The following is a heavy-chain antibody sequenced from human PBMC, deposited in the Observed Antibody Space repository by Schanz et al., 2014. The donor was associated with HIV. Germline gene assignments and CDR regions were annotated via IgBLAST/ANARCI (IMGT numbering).Heavy chain of an antibody. CDR2: ISYDGSNK. CDR3: AKEGYGEGYYGMDV. CDR1: GFTFSTYG. J-gene: IGHJ6*02. V-gene: IGHV3-33*05. Sequence: QVQLVESGGRVVQPGRSLRLSFAASGFTFSTYGMHWVRQAPGKGLEWGAVISYDGSNKYYADSVKGRFTSSRDNSKNTLYLQMNSLRAEDTAVYYCAKEGYGEGYYGMDVWGQGTTVTVSS. D-gene: IGHD4-17*01.